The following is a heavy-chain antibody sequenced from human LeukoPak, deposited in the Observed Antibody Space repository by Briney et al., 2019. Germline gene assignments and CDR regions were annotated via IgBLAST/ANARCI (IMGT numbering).Heavy chain of an antibody. CDR3: ARDSDTVTNYWYFDL. V-gene: IGHV1-2*02. Sequence: ASVKVSFKASGYTFTGYYMHWVRQAPGQGLEWMGWINPNSGGTNYAQKFQGRVTMTRDTSISTAYMELSRLRSDDTAVYYCARDSDTVTNYWYFDLWGRGTLVTVSS. J-gene: IGHJ2*01. CDR1: GYTFTGYY. CDR2: INPNSGGT. D-gene: IGHD4-11*01.